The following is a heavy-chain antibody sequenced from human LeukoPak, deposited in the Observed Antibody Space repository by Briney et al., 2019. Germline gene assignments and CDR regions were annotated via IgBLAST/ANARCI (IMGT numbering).Heavy chain of an antibody. Sequence: PGGSLRLSCTASGFTLSSYWMHWVRQAPGKGLVWVSSIKSDGSSTRYADSVKGRLTISRDNARNTLYMQMTSLRTEDTAVYYCETGNEHAFHIWGERTSDPVSA. CDR3: ETGNEHAFHI. V-gene: IGHV3-74*01. CDR2: IKSDGSST. CDR1: GFTLSSYW. J-gene: IGHJ3*02. D-gene: IGHD3-10*01.